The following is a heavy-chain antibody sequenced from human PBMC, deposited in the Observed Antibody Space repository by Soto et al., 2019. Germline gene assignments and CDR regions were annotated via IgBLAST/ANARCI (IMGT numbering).Heavy chain of an antibody. J-gene: IGHJ4*02. CDR2: IYYSGST. D-gene: IGHD5-12*01. CDR3: AGGLRLLSLGNFDY. V-gene: IGHV4-31*03. CDR1: GGSISSGGYY. Sequence: PSETLSLTCTVSGGSISSGGYYWSWIRQHPGKGLEWIGYIYYSGSTYYNPSLKSRVTISVDTSKNQFSLKLSSVTAADTAVYYCAGGLRLLSLGNFDYWGQGTLVTVSS.